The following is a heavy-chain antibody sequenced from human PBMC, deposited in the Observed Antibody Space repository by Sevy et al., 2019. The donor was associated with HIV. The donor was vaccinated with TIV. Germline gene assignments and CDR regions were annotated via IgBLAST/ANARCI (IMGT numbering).Heavy chain of an antibody. CDR2: ISYDGTKK. D-gene: IGHD6-19*01. CDR1: GFSFSTYG. J-gene: IGHJ4*02. CDR3: AKDWGGGRDWYLDFDH. Sequence: GGSLRLSCPASGFSFSTYGMHWVRQAPGKGLEWAAAISYDGTKKYYADSVKGRFTISRDNSKNTLYLEINGLRPEETALYYCAKDWGGGRDWYLDFDHWGQGALVTVSS. V-gene: IGHV3-30*18.